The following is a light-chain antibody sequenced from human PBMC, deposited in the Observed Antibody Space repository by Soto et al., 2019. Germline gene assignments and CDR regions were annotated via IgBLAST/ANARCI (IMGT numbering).Light chain of an antibody. CDR3: QQFDVLPPYT. CDR1: QSISSY. V-gene: IGKV1-39*01. J-gene: IGKJ2*01. CDR2: AAS. Sequence: DIQMTQSPSSLSASVGDRVTITCRASQSISSYLNWYQQKPGKAPKLLIYAASSLQSGVPSRFSGSGSGTDFTLTISSLQPEDVATYFCQQFDVLPPYTFGQGTKVEIK.